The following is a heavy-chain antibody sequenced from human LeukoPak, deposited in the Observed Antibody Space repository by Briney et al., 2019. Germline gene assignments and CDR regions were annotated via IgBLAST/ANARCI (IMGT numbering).Heavy chain of an antibody. D-gene: IGHD6-13*01. Sequence: PGGSLRLSCAASGFTFSSYSMNWVRQAPGKGLEWVSYISSSSSTIYYADSVKGRFTISRDNAKNSLYLQMNSLRAEDTAVYYCARVLNSLAAAGTFDYWGHGTLVTVSS. CDR2: ISSSSSTI. CDR3: ARVLNSLAAAGTFDY. V-gene: IGHV3-48*01. CDR1: GFTFSSYS. J-gene: IGHJ4*01.